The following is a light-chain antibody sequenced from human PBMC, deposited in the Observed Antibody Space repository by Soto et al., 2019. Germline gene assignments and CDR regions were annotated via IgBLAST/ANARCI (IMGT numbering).Light chain of an antibody. V-gene: IGKV3-11*01. CDR1: RSVNST. J-gene: IGKJ5*01. Sequence: EIVLTQSPATLSFPPGERATLSCRAIRSVNSTLPGYQQKPAQAPWLLIYDASNRPTGILARFSGSGSGTDFTFTISSLEPEDFAVYYCQQRSNWPITFGQGTRLEIK. CDR3: QQRSNWPIT. CDR2: DAS.